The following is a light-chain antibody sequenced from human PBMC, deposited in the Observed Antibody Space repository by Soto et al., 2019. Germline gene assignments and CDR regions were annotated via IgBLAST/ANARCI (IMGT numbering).Light chain of an antibody. CDR2: DAS. V-gene: IGKV3-15*01. CDR3: QQYNSWPPIT. CDR1: ESVSRN. Sequence: EVGMTQSPATLSVSPGERATLSCRASESVSRNLAWYQQKPGQAPRLLIYDASTRATGIPDRFSGGGSGTEFTLTISSLQSEDFVVYYCQQYNSWPPITFGQGTRLEIK. J-gene: IGKJ5*01.